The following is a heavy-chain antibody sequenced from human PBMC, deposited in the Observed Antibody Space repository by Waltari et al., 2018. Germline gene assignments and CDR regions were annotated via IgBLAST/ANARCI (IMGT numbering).Heavy chain of an antibody. Sequence: QVQLVQSGAEVKKPGASVKVSCKASGYTFTSYGISWVRQAPGQGLEWSGWIRALNGNTNYAQKAHGRITMNTEPSTRTGYMELRGLRFDDTAVYFLARPSYSCYEDWGQGTLVTVSS. CDR3: ARPSYSCYED. V-gene: IGHV1-18*01. CDR1: GYTFTSYG. D-gene: IGHD5-12*01. CDR2: IRALNGNT. J-gene: IGHJ4*01.